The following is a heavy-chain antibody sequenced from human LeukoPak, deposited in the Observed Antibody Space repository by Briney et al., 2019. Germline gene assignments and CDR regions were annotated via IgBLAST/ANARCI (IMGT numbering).Heavy chain of an antibody. J-gene: IGHJ5*02. Sequence: GGSLRLSCAASGFTVSSNYMNWVRQAPGRGLEWLSYIRSSGTTTYYADSVKGRFTISRDNAKNLLFLQMNSLRVEDTAVYYCARDVESYYYDSSGPGTWGQGTLVTVSS. CDR2: IRSSGTTT. V-gene: IGHV3-48*04. CDR1: GFTVSSNY. D-gene: IGHD3-22*01. CDR3: ARDVESYYYDSSGPGT.